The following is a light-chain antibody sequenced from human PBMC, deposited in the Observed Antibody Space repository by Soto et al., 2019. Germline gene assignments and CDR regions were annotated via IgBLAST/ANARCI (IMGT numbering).Light chain of an antibody. CDR3: QQRKNWPRGFT. CDR2: RAS. J-gene: IGKJ3*01. Sequence: PGERATLSCGASQTVGSNLAWFQQRPGQAPRLLIYRASSRATGVPVRFSGSGSGTDFTLTISSLEPEDFAIYYCQQRKNWPRGFTFGPGTRVDMK. CDR1: QTVGSN. V-gene: IGKV3-11*01.